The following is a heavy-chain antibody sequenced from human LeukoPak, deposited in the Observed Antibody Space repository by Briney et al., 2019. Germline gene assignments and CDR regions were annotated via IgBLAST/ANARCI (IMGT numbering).Heavy chain of an antibody. CDR1: GGTFSSYA. Sequence: ASVKVSCKASGGTFSSYAINWVRQATGQGLEWMGWMNPNSGNTGYAQKFQGRVTMTRNTSISTAYMELSSLRSEDTAVYYCARPRRDGYTLDYWGQGTLVTVSS. V-gene: IGHV1-8*02. J-gene: IGHJ4*02. CDR2: MNPNSGNT. CDR3: ARPRRDGYTLDY. D-gene: IGHD5-24*01.